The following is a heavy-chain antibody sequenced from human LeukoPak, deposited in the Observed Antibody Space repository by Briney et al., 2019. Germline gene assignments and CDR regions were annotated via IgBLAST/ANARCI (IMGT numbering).Heavy chain of an antibody. CDR1: GFTFSSYW. D-gene: IGHD6-6*01. Sequence: GGSLRLSCAASGFTFSSYWMSWVRQAPGKGLEWVANIKQDGSEKYYVDSVKGRFTISRDNAKNSLYLQMNSLRAEDTAVYYCAREGRDSSSLVLFDYWGQGTLVTVSS. V-gene: IGHV3-7*01. J-gene: IGHJ4*02. CDR2: IKQDGSEK. CDR3: AREGRDSSSLVLFDY.